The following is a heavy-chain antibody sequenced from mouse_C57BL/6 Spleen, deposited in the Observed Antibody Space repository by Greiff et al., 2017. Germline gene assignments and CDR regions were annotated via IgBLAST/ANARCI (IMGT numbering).Heavy chain of an antibody. CDR3: ARYYYGSSGYFDY. CDR2: IWSGGSK. Sequence: VQLQQSGPGLVQPSQSLSITCTVSGFSLTSYGVHWVRQSPGKGLEWLGVIWSGGSKDYDAAFISRLSISKDNSKSQVFFKMNSLQADDTAIYYCARYYYGSSGYFDYWGQGTTLTVSS. V-gene: IGHV2-2*01. CDR1: GFSLTSYG. J-gene: IGHJ2*01. D-gene: IGHD1-1*01.